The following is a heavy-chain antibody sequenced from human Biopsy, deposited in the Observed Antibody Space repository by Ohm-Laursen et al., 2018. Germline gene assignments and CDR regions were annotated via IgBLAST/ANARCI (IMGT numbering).Heavy chain of an antibody. V-gene: IGHV1-69*06. CDR1: GGTFSNYG. CDR2: NIPILGTG. D-gene: IGHD3-9*01. Sequence: SVKVSCKAPGGTFSNYGVNWVRQAPGQGLEWLGGNIPILGTGNYAQKFQDRVTVAADTSTSTVTMELRSLRSDDTAVYYCATKLTGYSHHWGQGTLVIVSS. CDR3: ATKLTGYSHH. J-gene: IGHJ1*01.